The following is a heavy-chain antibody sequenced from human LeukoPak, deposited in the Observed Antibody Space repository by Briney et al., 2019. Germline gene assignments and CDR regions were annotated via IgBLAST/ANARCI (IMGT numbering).Heavy chain of an antibody. CDR1: GFTFSSYW. J-gene: IGHJ4*02. CDR2: IRYDGSNK. CDR3: AKGARLRLGELSLFHY. D-gene: IGHD3-16*02. V-gene: IGHV3-30*02. Sequence: GGSLRLSCAASGFTFSSYWMSWVRQAPGKGLEWVAFIRYDGSNKYYADSVKGRFTISRDNSKNTLYLQMNSLRAEDTAVYYCAKGARLRLGELSLFHYWGQGALVTVSS.